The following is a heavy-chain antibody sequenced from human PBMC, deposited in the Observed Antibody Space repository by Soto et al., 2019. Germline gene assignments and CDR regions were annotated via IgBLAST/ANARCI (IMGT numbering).Heavy chain of an antibody. V-gene: IGHV3-33*01. Sequence: QVQLVESGGGVVQPGRSLRLSCAASGFTFSSYGMHWVRQAPGKGLEWVAVIWYDGSNKYYADSVKGRFTISRDNSKNTLYLQMNSLRAEDTAVYYCARDRGRGSSGGSGAFDIWGQGTMVTVSS. D-gene: IGHD2-15*01. CDR3: ARDRGRGSSGGSGAFDI. CDR2: IWYDGSNK. CDR1: GFTFSSYG. J-gene: IGHJ3*02.